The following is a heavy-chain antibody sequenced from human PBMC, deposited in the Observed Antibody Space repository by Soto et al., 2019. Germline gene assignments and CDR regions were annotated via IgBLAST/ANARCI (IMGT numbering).Heavy chain of an antibody. Sequence: SETLSLTCTVSGGSIISGGSYWNWIRQRPGKGLEWIGYIYYSGSTYYNPSLKSRVTISVDTSKNQFSLKLSSVTAADTAVYYCASFRDSSGYLDYWGQGTLVTVSS. CDR3: ASFRDSSGYLDY. J-gene: IGHJ4*02. CDR2: IYYSGST. D-gene: IGHD3-22*01. CDR1: GGSIISGGSY. V-gene: IGHV4-31*03.